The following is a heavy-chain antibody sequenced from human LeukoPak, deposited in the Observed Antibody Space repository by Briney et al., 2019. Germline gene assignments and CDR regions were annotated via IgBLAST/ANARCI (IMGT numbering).Heavy chain of an antibody. J-gene: IGHJ4*02. Sequence: SGGSLRLSCAASGFTFSSYWMHWVRQAPGKGLVWVSRINTDGSTTSYADSVKGRFTIPRDNAKNTLYLQMNSLRAEDTAVYYCARVSVGAYYFDYWGQGTLVTVSS. CDR1: GFTFSSYW. V-gene: IGHV3-74*01. CDR3: ARVSVGAYYFDY. D-gene: IGHD1-26*01. CDR2: INTDGSTT.